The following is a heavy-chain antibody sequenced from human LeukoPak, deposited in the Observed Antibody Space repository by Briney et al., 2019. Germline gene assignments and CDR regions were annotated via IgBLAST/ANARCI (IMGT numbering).Heavy chain of an antibody. CDR3: ARQGDFWSGYPSDY. D-gene: IGHD3-3*01. CDR2: IYYSGST. Sequence: PSETLSLTRTVSGDSISSSTYYWGWIRQPPGKGLEWIGSIYYSGSTYYNPSLKSRVTISVDTSKNQFSLKLRSVSDADTAVYYCARQGDFWSGYPSDYWGQGTLVTVSS. CDR1: GDSISSSTYY. J-gene: IGHJ4*02. V-gene: IGHV4-39*01.